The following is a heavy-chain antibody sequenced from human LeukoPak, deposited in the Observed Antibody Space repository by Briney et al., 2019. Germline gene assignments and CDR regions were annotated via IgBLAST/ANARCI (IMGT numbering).Heavy chain of an antibody. Sequence: HPGRSLRLSCAASGFTFDDFALHWVRQAPGKGLEWVSGISWNSGDIGYADSVKGRFTISRDNAENSLYLQMNSLRAEDTALHYCAKLYRYSYGYIDFWGQGTLVTVSS. CDR2: ISWNSGDI. V-gene: IGHV3-9*01. CDR3: AKLYRYSYGYIDF. D-gene: IGHD5-18*01. J-gene: IGHJ4*02. CDR1: GFTFDDFA.